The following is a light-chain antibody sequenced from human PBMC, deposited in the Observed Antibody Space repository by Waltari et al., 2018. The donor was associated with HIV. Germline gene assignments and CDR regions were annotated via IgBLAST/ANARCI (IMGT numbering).Light chain of an antibody. CDR3: QSYDNTLGGVV. V-gene: IGLV1-40*01. CDR1: TSNVAAGFV. Sequence: QSVLIQPPSVSGAPGHNVTIACAGTTSNVAAGFVVNWYQQFPGVAPKLVIYGNTNRPSGVTDRFSGSKSDTSASLAITGLRAEDEADYHCQSYDNTLGGVVFGGGTKLTVL. J-gene: IGLJ2*01. CDR2: GNT.